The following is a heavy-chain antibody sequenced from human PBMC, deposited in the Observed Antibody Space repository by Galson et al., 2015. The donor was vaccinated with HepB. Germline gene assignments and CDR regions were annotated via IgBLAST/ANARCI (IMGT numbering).Heavy chain of an antibody. J-gene: IGHJ6*03. CDR3: ARTGDYSSSWYYYYYYMDV. CDR2: IKRDGSEK. CDR1: GFTFSNYW. Sequence: SLRLSCAASGFTFSNYWMSWVRQAPGKGLEWVANIKRDGSEKYYVDSVKGRFTISRDNAKNSLYLQMNSLRAEDTAVYYCARTGDYSSSWYYYYYYMDVWGKGTTVTVSS. V-gene: IGHV3-7*01. D-gene: IGHD6-13*01.